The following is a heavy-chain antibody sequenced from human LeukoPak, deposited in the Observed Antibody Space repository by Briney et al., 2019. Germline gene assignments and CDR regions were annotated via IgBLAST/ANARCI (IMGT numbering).Heavy chain of an antibody. CDR3: TRDRLGGAVASWIPDY. CDR1: GGSINNYY. J-gene: IGHJ4*02. CDR2: VYHTGST. V-gene: IGHV4-59*01. D-gene: IGHD3-3*01. Sequence: SETLSLTCSVSGGSINNYYWSWIRQAPGKRLEWIGSVYHTGSTDYNPSLRSPVTISVDASKNHFSLKVTSVTAADTAIYYCTRDRLGGAVASWIPDYWGQGILVTVSS.